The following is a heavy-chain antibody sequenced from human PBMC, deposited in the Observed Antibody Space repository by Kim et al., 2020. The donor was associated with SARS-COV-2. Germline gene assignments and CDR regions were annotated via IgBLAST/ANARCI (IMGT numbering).Heavy chain of an antibody. CDR2: ISAYNGNT. V-gene: IGHV1-18*01. J-gene: IGHJ6*02. CDR1: GYTFTSYG. CDR3: ARENSSGWYEDYYYYGMDV. D-gene: IGHD6-19*01. Sequence: ASVKVSCKASGYTFTSYGISWVRQAPGQGLEWMGWISAYNGNTNYAQKLQGRATMTTDTSTSTAYMELRSLRSDDTAVYYCARENSSGWYEDYYYYGMDVWGQGTTVTVSS.